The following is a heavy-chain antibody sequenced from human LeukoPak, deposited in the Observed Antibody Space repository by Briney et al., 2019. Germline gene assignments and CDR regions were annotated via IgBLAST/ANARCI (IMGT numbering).Heavy chain of an antibody. J-gene: IGHJ4*02. V-gene: IGHV4-59*08. D-gene: IGHD3-10*01. Sequence: SETLSLTCTVSGGSISNYYWSWIRQPPGKGLEWIASIYYTGTTNYNPSLTSRVTISVDTSKNQFSLKLNSVTAADTAVYYCARHDNSGTYPLDYWGQGTLVTVSS. CDR2: IYYTGTT. CDR1: GGSISNYY. CDR3: ARHDNSGTYPLDY.